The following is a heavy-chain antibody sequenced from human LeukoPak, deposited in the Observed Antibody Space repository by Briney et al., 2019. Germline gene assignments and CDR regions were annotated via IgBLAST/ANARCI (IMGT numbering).Heavy chain of an antibody. CDR3: ARGGYYGLDV. CDR1: GDSVSSNSAA. J-gene: IGHJ6*02. CDR2: TYYRSKWYN. V-gene: IGHV6-1*01. Sequence: SQTLSLTCAISGDSVSSNSAAWNWIRHSPSTGLEGLGRTYYRSKWYNDYAVSVKSRITINPDTSKNQFSLQLNSVTPEDTAVYFCARGGYYGLDVWGQGTTVTVSS.